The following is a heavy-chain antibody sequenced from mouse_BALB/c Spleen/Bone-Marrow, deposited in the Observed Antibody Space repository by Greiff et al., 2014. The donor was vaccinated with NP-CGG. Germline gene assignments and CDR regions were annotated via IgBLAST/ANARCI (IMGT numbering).Heavy chain of an antibody. D-gene: IGHD2-4*01. V-gene: IGHV1-54*01. CDR2: INSGSGGT. CDR1: GYAFTNYL. CDR3: ARAITDAMDY. J-gene: IGHJ4*01. Sequence: QVQLQQPGAELVRPGTSVKVSCKGSGYAFTNYLIEWVKQRPGQGLEWIGVINSGSGGTKYNEKFKGKATLTADKSSSTAYMQLSSLTSDDSAVYFCARAITDAMDYWGQGTSVPVSS.